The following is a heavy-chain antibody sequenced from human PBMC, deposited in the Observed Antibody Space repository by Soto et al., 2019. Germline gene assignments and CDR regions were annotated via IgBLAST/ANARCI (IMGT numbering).Heavy chain of an antibody. CDR2: IYYSGST. J-gene: IGHJ4*02. V-gene: IGHV4-59*01. Sequence: SETLSLTCTVSGGSISSYYWSWIRQPPGKGLEWIGYIYYSGSTNYNPSLKSRVTISVDTSKNQFSLKLSSVTAADTAVYYCARTGDSYYDILTGSFFPYYFDYWGQGPRSPSPQ. CDR3: ARTGDSYYDILTGSFFPYYFDY. CDR1: GGSISSYY. D-gene: IGHD3-9*01.